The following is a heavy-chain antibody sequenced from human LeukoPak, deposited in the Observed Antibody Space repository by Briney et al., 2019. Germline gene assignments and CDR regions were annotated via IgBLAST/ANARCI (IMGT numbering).Heavy chain of an antibody. V-gene: IGHV4-39*07. CDR2: MYYSGST. D-gene: IGHD1-26*01. Sequence: SETLSLTCTVSGDSITGYYWGWIRQPPGNGLEWIGTMYYSGSTHYNPSLKSRVTISVDTSKNQFSLKVTSLTAADTAVYYCARGGTRGYYFDYWGQGTLVTVSS. J-gene: IGHJ4*02. CDR3: ARGGTRGYYFDY. CDR1: GDSITGYY.